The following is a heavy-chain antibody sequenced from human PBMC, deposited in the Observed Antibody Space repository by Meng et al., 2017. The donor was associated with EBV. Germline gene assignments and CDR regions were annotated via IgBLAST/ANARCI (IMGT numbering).Heavy chain of an antibody. CDR2: IYWDDDK. Sequence: QTTWKGPCPPPVNPTQTPPLPCTFSGFSLSTSGVGVGWIRQPPGKALEWLALIYWDDDKRYSPSLKSRLTITKDTSKNQVVLTMTNMDPVDTATYYCAHSSRYYYDSSGYKWNIDYWGQGTLVTVSS. D-gene: IGHD3-22*01. CDR3: AHSSRYYYDSSGYKWNIDY. CDR1: GFSLSTSGVG. J-gene: IGHJ4*02. V-gene: IGHV2-5*02.